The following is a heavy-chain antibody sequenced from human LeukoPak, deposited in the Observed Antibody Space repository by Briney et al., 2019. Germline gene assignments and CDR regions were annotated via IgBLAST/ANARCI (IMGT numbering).Heavy chain of an antibody. Sequence: SETLSLTCAVYGGSFSGYYWSRIRQPPGKGLEWIGEINHSGSTNYNPSLKSRVTISVDTSKNQFSLKLSSVTAADTAVYYCARVSSSWYAPDYWGQGTLVTVSS. CDR3: ARVSSSWYAPDY. CDR2: INHSGST. D-gene: IGHD6-13*01. J-gene: IGHJ4*02. CDR1: GGSFSGYY. V-gene: IGHV4-34*01.